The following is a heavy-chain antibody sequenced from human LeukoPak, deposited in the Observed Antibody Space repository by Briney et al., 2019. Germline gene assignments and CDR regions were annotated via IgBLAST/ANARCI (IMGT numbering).Heavy chain of an antibody. Sequence: GGSLRLSCAASGFTFSYYAMSWVRQAPGKGLEWVSSISSSSSYIYYADSVKGRFTISRDNAKNSLYLQMNSLRAEDTAVYYCAREAAFDMWGQGTMVTVSS. CDR2: ISSSSSYI. CDR3: AREAAFDM. J-gene: IGHJ3*02. V-gene: IGHV3-21*01. CDR1: GFTFSYYA.